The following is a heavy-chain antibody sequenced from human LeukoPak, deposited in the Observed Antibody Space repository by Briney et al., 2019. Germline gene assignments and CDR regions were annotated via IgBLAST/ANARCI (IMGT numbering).Heavy chain of an antibody. CDR2: INPNSGGT. D-gene: IGHD2-2*01. CDR3: ARGAVPVYYYYMDV. Sequence: ASVKVSCTASGYTFTDYFMHWVRQAPGHGLEWMGWINPNSGGTNYAQKVQGRVTMTRDTSISTAYIELRSLRSDDTAVYYCARGAVPVYYYYMDVWGKGTTVTVSS. V-gene: IGHV1-2*02. J-gene: IGHJ6*03. CDR1: GYTFTDYF.